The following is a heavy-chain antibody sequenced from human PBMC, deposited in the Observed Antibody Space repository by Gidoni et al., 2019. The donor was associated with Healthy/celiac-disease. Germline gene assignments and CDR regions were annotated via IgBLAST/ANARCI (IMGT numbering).Heavy chain of an antibody. CDR2: ISGSGGST. Sequence: EVQLLESGGGLVQPGGSLRVSGAASGFTFSSYAMSWVRQAPGKGLEWVSAISGSGGSTYYADSVKGRFTISRDNSKNTLYLQMNSLRAEDTAVYYCAKDIVVVPAAPFDYWGQGTLVTVSS. V-gene: IGHV3-23*01. CDR1: GFTFSSYA. CDR3: AKDIVVVPAAPFDY. D-gene: IGHD2-2*01. J-gene: IGHJ4*02.